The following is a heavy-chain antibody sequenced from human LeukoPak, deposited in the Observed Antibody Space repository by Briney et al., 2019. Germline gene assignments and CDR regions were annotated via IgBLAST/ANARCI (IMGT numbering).Heavy chain of an antibody. V-gene: IGHV4-38-2*02. D-gene: IGHD2-8*01. CDR3: ARSPPAPLMLSYGVWFDP. J-gene: IGHJ5*02. Sequence: SETLSLTCTVSGYSTSSGYYWGWIRRPPGKGLEWIGSIFHSGSTYYNPSLKSRVTISVDTSKNQFSLKLSSVTAADTAVYYCARSPPAPLMLSYGVWFDPWGQGTLVTVSS. CDR1: GYSTSSGYY. CDR2: IFHSGST.